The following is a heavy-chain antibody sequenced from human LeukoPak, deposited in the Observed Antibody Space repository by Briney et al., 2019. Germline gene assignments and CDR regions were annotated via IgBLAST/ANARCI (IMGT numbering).Heavy chain of an antibody. Sequence: NPSQTLSLTCTVSGGSISSGGYYWRWIRQHPGKGLEWIGYIYYSGSIYYNPSLKSRVTISVDTSKNQFSLKLSSVTAADTAVYYCARDTKDGGFDYWGQGTLVTVSS. CDR1: GGSISSGGYY. V-gene: IGHV4-31*03. D-gene: IGHD2-8*01. J-gene: IGHJ4*02. CDR2: IYYSGSI. CDR3: ARDTKDGGFDY.